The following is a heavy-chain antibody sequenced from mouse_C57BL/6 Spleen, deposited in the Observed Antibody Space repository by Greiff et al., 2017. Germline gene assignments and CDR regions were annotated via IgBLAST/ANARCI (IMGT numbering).Heavy chain of an antibody. CDR2: INPSTGGT. J-gene: IGHJ2*01. D-gene: IGHD1-1*01. Sequence: EVQLQESGPELVKPGASVKISCKASGYSFTGYYMNWVKQSPEKSLEWIGEINPSTGGTTYNQKFKAKATLTVDKSSSTAYMQLKSLTSEDSAVYYCARRTVVAFDYWGLGTTLTVSS. V-gene: IGHV1-42*01. CDR3: ARRTVVAFDY. CDR1: GYSFTGYY.